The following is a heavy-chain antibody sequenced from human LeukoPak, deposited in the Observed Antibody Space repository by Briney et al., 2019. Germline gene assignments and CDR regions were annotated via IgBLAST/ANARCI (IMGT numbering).Heavy chain of an antibody. Sequence: ASVKVSCKASGGTFSSYAISWVRQAPGQGLEWMGWINPNSGGTNYAQKFQGRVTMTRDTSISTAYMELSRLRSDDTAVYYCAARLLRGYSGYGPGAFDIWGQGTMVTVSS. CDR1: GGTFSSYA. D-gene: IGHD5-12*01. J-gene: IGHJ3*02. V-gene: IGHV1-2*02. CDR3: AARLLRGYSGYGPGAFDI. CDR2: INPNSGGT.